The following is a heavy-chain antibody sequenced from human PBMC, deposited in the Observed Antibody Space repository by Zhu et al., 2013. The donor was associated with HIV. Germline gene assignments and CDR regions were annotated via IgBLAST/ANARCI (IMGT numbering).Heavy chain of an antibody. V-gene: IGHV1-46*01. CDR3: ARCYYDSSGYGQVNYYYYYGMDV. D-gene: IGHD3-22*01. J-gene: IGHJ6*02. Sequence: QVQLVQSGAEVKKPGASVKVSCKASGYTFTSYYMHWVRQAPGQGLEWMGIINPNGGSTNYAQKFRGRVTMTRDTSTSTVYMELSSLRSEDTAVYYCARCYYDSSGYGQVNYYYYYGMDVWAKGPRSPSP. CDR2: INPNGGST. CDR1: GYTFTSYY.